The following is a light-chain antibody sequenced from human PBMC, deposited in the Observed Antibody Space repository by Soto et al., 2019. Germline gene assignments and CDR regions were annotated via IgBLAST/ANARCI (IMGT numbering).Light chain of an antibody. V-gene: IGLV1-40*01. CDR1: SSNIGAGYD. CDR3: QSYYGSLSAWV. CDR2: GNS. J-gene: IGLJ3*02. Sequence: QSVLTQPPSVSGAPGQRVTISCTGSSSNIGAGYDVHWYQQLPGTAPKLLIYGNSKRPSGVPDRFSGSKSGTSASLAITGVQAEDEADYYCQSYYGSLSAWVFGGGTKLTVL.